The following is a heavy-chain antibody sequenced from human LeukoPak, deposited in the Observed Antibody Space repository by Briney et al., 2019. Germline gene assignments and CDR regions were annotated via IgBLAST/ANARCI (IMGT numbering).Heavy chain of an antibody. V-gene: IGHV3-23*01. CDR1: GFTFSSYA. Sequence: GGSLRLSCAASGFTFSSYAMRWVRQAPGKGLEWVSAISGSGGSTYYADSVKGRFTISRDNSKNTLYLQMNRLRADDTAVYYCAKVFSSSSTDYWGQGTLVTVPS. CDR2: ISGSGGST. D-gene: IGHD6-6*01. J-gene: IGHJ4*02. CDR3: AKVFSSSSTDY.